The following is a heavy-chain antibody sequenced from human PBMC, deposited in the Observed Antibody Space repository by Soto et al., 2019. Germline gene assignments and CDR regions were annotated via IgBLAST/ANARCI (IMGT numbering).Heavy chain of an antibody. CDR2: ISSGSSNI. Sequence: EVQLVESGGGLVKPGGSLTLSCAASGFAFRRYNMNWVRQAPGKGLEWVASISSGSSNIYYADSVKGRFTISRDNAKNSPLLQRDSLRAEESAVYYCASATVVAATFDFWGQGTLVTVSS. J-gene: IGHJ4*02. V-gene: IGHV3-21*01. D-gene: IGHD2-15*01. CDR1: GFAFRRYN. CDR3: ASATVVAATFDF.